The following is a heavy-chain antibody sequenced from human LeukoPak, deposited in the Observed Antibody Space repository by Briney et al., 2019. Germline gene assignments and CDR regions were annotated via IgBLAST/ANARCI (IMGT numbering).Heavy chain of an antibody. CDR1: GFPFSVYG. V-gene: IGHV3-23*01. Sequence: GGSLRLSCAASGFPFSVYGMTWARQAPGKGLEWVSATSNSGGSTYYADSVRGRFTISRDNSKNTLYLQMNSLGAEDSAVYYCAKMGSSGWFFDYWGQGTLVTVSS. D-gene: IGHD6-19*01. CDR3: AKMGSSGWFFDY. CDR2: TSNSGGST. J-gene: IGHJ4*02.